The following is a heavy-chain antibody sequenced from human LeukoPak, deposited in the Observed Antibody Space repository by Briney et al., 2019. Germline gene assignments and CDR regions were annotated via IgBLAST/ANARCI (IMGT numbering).Heavy chain of an antibody. D-gene: IGHD2-15*01. V-gene: IGHV1-8*01. CDR1: GYTFTAYD. Sequence: ASVKVSCEASGYTFTAYDINWVRQATGQGLEWMGWMNPNSGNTGYAQKFQGSVTITRNTSISTAYMDFSNLRPEDTAVYNCARGKAGDSGGHRAFDIWGQGTMVTVSS. J-gene: IGHJ3*02. CDR2: MNPNSGNT. CDR3: ARGKAGDSGGHRAFDI.